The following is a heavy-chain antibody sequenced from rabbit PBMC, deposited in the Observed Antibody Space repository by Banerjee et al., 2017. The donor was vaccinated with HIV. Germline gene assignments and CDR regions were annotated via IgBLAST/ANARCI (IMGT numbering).Heavy chain of an antibody. CDR3: ARTGAGGYLYGMDL. Sequence: QEQLVESGGGLVQPEGSLTLTCKASGFDFSNNAMCWVRQAPGKGPEWIACIVNGDASIYYANWVNGRFTISKTSSTTVTLQMTSLTAADTATYFCARTGAGGYLYGMDLWGPGTLVTVS. J-gene: IGHJ6*01. CDR2: IVNGDASI. V-gene: IGHV1S47*01. D-gene: IGHD1-1*01. CDR1: GFDFSNNA.